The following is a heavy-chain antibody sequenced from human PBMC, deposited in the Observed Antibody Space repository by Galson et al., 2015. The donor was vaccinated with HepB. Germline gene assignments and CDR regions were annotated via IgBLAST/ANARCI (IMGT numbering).Heavy chain of an antibody. D-gene: IGHD3-3*01. CDR3: ARGQFWSAFTPIDY. V-gene: IGHV3-11*06. CDR2: ISSSSSYT. CDR1: GFTFSDYY. J-gene: IGHJ4*02. Sequence: SLRLSCAASGFTFSDYYMSWIRQAPGKGLEWVSYISSSSSYTNYADSVKGRFTISRDNAKNSLYLQMNSLRAEDTAVYYCARGQFWSAFTPIDYWGQGTLVTVSS.